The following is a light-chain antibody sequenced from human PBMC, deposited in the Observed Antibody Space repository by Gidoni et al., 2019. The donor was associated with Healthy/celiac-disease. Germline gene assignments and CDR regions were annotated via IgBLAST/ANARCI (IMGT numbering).Light chain of an antibody. CDR2: LGS. CDR1: QSLLHSNGYNY. Sequence: DIVMTQSPLSLPVTPGEPASISCRSSQSLLHSNGYNYLDWYLQKPGQSPQLLIYLGSNRASGVPDRFGGSGSGTDFTLKISRVEAEDVGVYYCMQALQTPYTCGQGTKLEIK. J-gene: IGKJ2*01. CDR3: MQALQTPYT. V-gene: IGKV2-28*01.